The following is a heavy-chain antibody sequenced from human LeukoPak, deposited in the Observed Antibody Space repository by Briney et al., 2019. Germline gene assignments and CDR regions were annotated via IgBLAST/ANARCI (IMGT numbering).Heavy chain of an antibody. D-gene: IGHD6-25*01. Sequence: SETLSLTCTVSGGSISIISSSTYYWCWIRQAPGKGLEWIGSLYYGENSHYNPSLKSRATLSVDTSNNQFSLKLTSVTAADAAVYFCARQLPTAAADTRGYFDYWGQGTVVTVSS. J-gene: IGHJ4*02. CDR3: ARQLPTAAADTRGYFDY. CDR1: GGSISIISSSTYY. V-gene: IGHV4-39*01. CDR2: LYYGENS.